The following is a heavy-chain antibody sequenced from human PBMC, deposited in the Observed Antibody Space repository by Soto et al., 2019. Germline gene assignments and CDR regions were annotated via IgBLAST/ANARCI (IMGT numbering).Heavy chain of an antibody. D-gene: IGHD3-3*01. CDR2: FDPEDGET. CDR1: GYTLTELS. V-gene: IGHV1-24*01. CDR3: ATVRDFWSGYYFVGWFDP. Sequence: ASVKVSCKVSGYTLTELSMHWVRQAPGKGLEWMGGFDPEDGETIYAQKFQGRVTMTEDTSTDTAYMELSSLRSEDTAVYYCATVRDFWSGYYFVGWFDPWGQGTLVTVPS. J-gene: IGHJ5*02.